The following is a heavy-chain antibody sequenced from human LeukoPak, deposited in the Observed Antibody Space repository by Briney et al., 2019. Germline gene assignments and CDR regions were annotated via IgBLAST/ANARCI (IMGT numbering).Heavy chain of an antibody. V-gene: IGHV3-15*01. CDR3: ITEYYGSAMY. CDR1: GFTFSTAW. J-gene: IGHJ4*02. Sequence: PGGSLRISCAASGFTFSTAWMSWVRQAPGEGLEWVGRIKSKNVGGTTEFTAPVKGRFTISRDDSKNTVYLQMNSLRTEDTAVYYCITEYYGSAMYWGQGALVTVSS. CDR2: IKSKNVGGTT. D-gene: IGHD3-10*01.